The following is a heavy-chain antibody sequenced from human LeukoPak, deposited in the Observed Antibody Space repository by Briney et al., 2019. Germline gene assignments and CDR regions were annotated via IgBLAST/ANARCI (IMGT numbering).Heavy chain of an antibody. CDR2: IKQDGSEK. CDR3: ARVARIWFGELNAFDI. D-gene: IGHD3-10*01. Sequence: HPGGSLRLSCAASGFTFSSYWMSWVRQAPGKGLEWVANIKQDGSEKYYVDSVKGRFTISRDNAKNSLHLQMNSLRAEDTAVYYCARVARIWFGELNAFDIWGQGTMVTVSS. V-gene: IGHV3-7*01. CDR1: GFTFSSYW. J-gene: IGHJ3*02.